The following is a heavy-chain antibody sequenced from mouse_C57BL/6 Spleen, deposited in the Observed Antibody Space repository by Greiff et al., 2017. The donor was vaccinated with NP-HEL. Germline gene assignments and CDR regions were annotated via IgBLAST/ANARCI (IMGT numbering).Heavy chain of an antibody. CDR1: GYSITSGYY. CDR3: ASGDYVFDY. D-gene: IGHD1-1*01. CDR2: ISYDGSN. J-gene: IGHJ2*01. V-gene: IGHV3-6*01. Sequence: EVKLLESGPGLVKPSQSLSLTCSVTGYSITSGYYWNWIRQFPGNKLEWMGYISYDGSNNYNPSLKNRISITRDTSKNQFFLKLNSVTTEDTATYYCASGDYVFDYWGQGTTLTVSS.